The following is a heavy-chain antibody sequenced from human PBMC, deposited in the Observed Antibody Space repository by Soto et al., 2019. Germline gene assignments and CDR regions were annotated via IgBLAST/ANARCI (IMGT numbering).Heavy chain of an antibody. CDR3: ASRGGFEFLAASRFSPPTYFDY. V-gene: IGHV4-34*01. J-gene: IGHJ4*02. CDR1: GGSFSGYY. Sequence: PSEXLSLTCAVYGGSFSGYYWSWIRQPPGKGLEWIGEINHSGSTNYNPSLKSRVTISVDTSKNQFSLKLSSVTAADTAVYYCASRGGFEFLAASRFSPPTYFDYWGQGTLVTVSS. CDR2: INHSGST. D-gene: IGHD3-9*01.